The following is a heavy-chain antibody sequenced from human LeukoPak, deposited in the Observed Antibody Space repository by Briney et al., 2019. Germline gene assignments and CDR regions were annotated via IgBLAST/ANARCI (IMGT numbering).Heavy chain of an antibody. CDR3: ARDTVTTSTIWYFVL. Sequence: SETLSLTCAGSGDSISSSNWWSWVRQPPGKGLEWTGEIYHSGSTNYNPSLKSRVTISVDKSKNQFSLKLSSVTAADTAVYYCARDTVTTSTIWYFVLWGRRTLVTLSS. V-gene: IGHV4-4*02. CDR2: IYHSGST. CDR1: GDSISSSNW. D-gene: IGHD4-17*01. J-gene: IGHJ2*01.